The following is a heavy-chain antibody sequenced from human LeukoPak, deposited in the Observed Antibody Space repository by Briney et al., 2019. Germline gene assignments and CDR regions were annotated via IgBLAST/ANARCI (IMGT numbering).Heavy chain of an antibody. CDR1: GYTLTELS. J-gene: IGHJ4*02. CDR3: ATIIAVADGFDY. Sequence: ASVKVSCKVSGYTLTELSMHWVRQAPGKELEWMGGFDPEDGETIYAQKFQGRVTMAEDTSTDTTYMELSSLRSEDTAVYYCATIIAVADGFDYWGQGTLVTVSS. D-gene: IGHD6-19*01. CDR2: FDPEDGET. V-gene: IGHV1-24*01.